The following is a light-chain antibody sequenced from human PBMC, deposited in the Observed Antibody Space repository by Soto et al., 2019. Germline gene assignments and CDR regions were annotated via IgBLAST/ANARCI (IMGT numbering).Light chain of an antibody. CDR3: QHYNDYSWT. CDR1: QSISIW. J-gene: IGKJ1*01. V-gene: IGKV1-5*03. CDR2: GTS. Sequence: DINMTQSPSTLSASVGDRVTITCRASQSISIWLAWYQQKPGRAPNLLIYGTSSLESGVPSRFSGSGSGTEFTLTISSLQPDDFATYYCQHYNDYSWTFGQGTKVEIK.